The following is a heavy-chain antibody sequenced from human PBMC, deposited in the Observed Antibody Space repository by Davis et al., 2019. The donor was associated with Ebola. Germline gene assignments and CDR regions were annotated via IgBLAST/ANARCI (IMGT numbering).Heavy chain of an antibody. Sequence: PGGSLRLSCAASGFTFSSYAMSWVRQAPGKGLEWVSAISGSGGSTYYADSVKGRFTISRDNSKNTLYLQMNSLRAEDTAVYYCARDRGYPDSFDIWGQGTMVAISS. D-gene: IGHD1-1*01. CDR2: ISGSGGST. J-gene: IGHJ3*02. CDR3: ARDRGYPDSFDI. CDR1: GFTFSSYA. V-gene: IGHV3-23*01.